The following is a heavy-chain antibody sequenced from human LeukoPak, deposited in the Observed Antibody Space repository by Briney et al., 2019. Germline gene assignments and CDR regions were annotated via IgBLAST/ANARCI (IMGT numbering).Heavy chain of an antibody. D-gene: IGHD1-26*01. CDR2: VNPNSGDT. V-gene: IGHV1-2*02. Sequence: ASVKVSCKASGYTFTGYYLNWVRQAPGQGLEWMGSVNPNSGDTNYAQKFQGSFTMTRDTSISTVYMELSRLRSDDTAVYYCARASGSYWWFDSWGQGSLVTVSS. CDR1: GYTFTGYY. J-gene: IGHJ5*01. CDR3: ARASGSYWWFDS.